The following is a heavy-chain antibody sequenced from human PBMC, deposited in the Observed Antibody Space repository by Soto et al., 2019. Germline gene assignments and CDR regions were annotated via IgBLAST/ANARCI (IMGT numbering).Heavy chain of an antibody. V-gene: IGHV3-64*01. D-gene: IGHD3-9*01. Sequence: GGSLRLSCAASGFTFSSYAMHWVRQAPGKGLEYVSAISSNGGSTYYANSVKGRFTISRDNSKNTLYLQMGSLRAEDMAVYYCARGPSPMYYDILTGYYASDYYYGMDVWGQGTTVTVSS. CDR2: ISSNGGST. CDR1: GFTFSSYA. CDR3: ARGPSPMYYDILTGYYASDYYYGMDV. J-gene: IGHJ6*02.